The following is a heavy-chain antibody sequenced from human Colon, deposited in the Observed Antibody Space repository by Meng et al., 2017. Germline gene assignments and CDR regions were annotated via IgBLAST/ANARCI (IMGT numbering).Heavy chain of an antibody. CDR3: AREWIVPAGFDP. D-gene: IGHD2-2*01. CDR2: ISSSSRYI. CDR1: GFNFSSYS. V-gene: IGHV3-21*01. J-gene: IGHJ5*02. Sequence: EVQLVESGGGLVKPGGSLRLSCVASGFNFSSYSINWVRQAPGKGLEWVSTISSSSRYIYYADSVKGRFTVSRENGKSSLYLQMNSLRAEDTAVYYCAREWIVPAGFDPWGQGTLVTVSS.